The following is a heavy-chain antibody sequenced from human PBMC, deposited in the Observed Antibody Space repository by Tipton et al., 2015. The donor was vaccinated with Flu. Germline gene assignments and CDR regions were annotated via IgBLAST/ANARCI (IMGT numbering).Heavy chain of an antibody. J-gene: IGHJ4*02. Sequence: TLSLTCNVSGDSIGTGSLYWNWIRQPAGKALEWIGRIYTTGSTTYNPSLKSRVTMSVDTSKNQFSLKLSSVTVADTAVYFCAREVPGDGYIPYWGQGTLVTVSS. D-gene: IGHD5-24*01. V-gene: IGHV4-61*02. CDR1: GDSIGTGSLY. CDR3: AREVPGDGYIPY. CDR2: IYTTGST.